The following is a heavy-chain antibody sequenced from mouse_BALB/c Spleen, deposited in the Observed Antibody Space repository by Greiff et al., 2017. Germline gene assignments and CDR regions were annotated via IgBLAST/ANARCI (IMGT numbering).Heavy chain of an antibody. D-gene: IGHD1-1*01. Sequence: QVHVKQSGAELAKPGASVKMSCKASGYTFTSYWMHWVKQRPGQGLEWIGYINPSTGYTEYNQKFKDKATLTADKSSSTAYMQLSSLTSEDSAVYYCARSPYGSTYVFAYWGQGTLVTVSA. CDR1: GYTFTSYW. CDR2: INPSTGYT. J-gene: IGHJ3*01. V-gene: IGHV1-7*01. CDR3: ARSPYGSTYVFAY.